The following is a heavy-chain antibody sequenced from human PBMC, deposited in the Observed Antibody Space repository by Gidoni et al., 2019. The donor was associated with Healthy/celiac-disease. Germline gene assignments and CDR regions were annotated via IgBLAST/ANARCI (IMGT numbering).Heavy chain of an antibody. D-gene: IGHD2-2*01. J-gene: IGHJ4*02. CDR3: ARGIRAPAFDY. Sequence: QVQLVESGGGVVQPGRSLRLSCATAGFTFSRYGMHWVRQAPGKGLEWVAVRWYDGSNKYYADSVKGRFTISRDNSKNTLYLQMNSLRAEDTAVYYCARGIRAPAFDYWGQGTLVTVSS. CDR1: GFTFSRYG. V-gene: IGHV3-33*01. CDR2: RWYDGSNK.